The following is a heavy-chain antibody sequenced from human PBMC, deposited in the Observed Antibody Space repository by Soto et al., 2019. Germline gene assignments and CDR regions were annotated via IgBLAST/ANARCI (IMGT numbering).Heavy chain of an antibody. D-gene: IGHD6-13*01. CDR1: GGSISSGGYY. CDR3: ARDAAGAWFDP. CDR2: IYYSGST. J-gene: IGHJ5*02. V-gene: IGHV4-31*03. Sequence: SETLSLTCTVSGGSISSGGYYWSWIRQHPGKGLEWIGYIYYSGSTYYNPSLKSRVTISVDTSKNQFSLKLSSVTAADTAVYYCARDAAGAWFDPWGQGTLVTVPS.